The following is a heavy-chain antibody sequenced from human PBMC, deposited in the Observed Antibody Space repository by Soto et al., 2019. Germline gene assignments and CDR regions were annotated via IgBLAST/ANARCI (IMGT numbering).Heavy chain of an antibody. CDR1: DGTIGNLGDY. J-gene: IGHJ4*02. CDR3: ERASQSTVPTFEF. V-gene: IGHV4-31*02. D-gene: IGHD4-17*01. Sequence: TQPLPWTVADGTIGNLGDYCISNRQHPGKGLEWIGYIYYSGSTYYNPSLKSRVTISVDTSKNQFSLKLSSVTAADTAVFYCERASQSTVPTFEFWVQGTFVTVSP. CDR2: IYYSGST.